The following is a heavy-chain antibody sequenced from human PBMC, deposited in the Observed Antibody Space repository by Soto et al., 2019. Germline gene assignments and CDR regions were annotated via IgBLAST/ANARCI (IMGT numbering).Heavy chain of an antibody. D-gene: IGHD1-1*01. CDR1: GGSISSSSYY. Sequence: PSETLSLTCTVSGGSISSSSYYWGWIRQPPGKGLEWIGSIYYSGSTYYNPSLKSRVTISVDTSKNQFSLKLSSVTAADTAVYYCASQHERASVLSYYYYGMDVWGQGTTVTVSS. CDR2: IYYSGST. V-gene: IGHV4-39*01. CDR3: ASQHERASVLSYYYYGMDV. J-gene: IGHJ6*02.